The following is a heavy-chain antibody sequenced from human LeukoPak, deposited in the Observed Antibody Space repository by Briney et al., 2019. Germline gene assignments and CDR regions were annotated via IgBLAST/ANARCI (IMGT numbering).Heavy chain of an antibody. V-gene: IGHV3-23*01. CDR2: ISGSGGST. CDR3: ARSIDPMVRGGDY. D-gene: IGHD3-10*01. CDR1: GFTFSSYA. J-gene: IGHJ4*02. Sequence: PGGSLRLSCAASGFTFSSYAMSWVRQAPGKGLEWVSAISGSGGSTYYADSVKVRFTISRYNSKNTLYLQMNSLRAEDTAVYYCARSIDPMVRGGDYWGQGTLVTVSS.